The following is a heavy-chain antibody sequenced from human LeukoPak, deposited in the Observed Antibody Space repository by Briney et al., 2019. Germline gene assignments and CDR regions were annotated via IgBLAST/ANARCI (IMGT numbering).Heavy chain of an antibody. Sequence: GGSLRLSCAASGFTFSSYGMHWVRQAPGKGLEWVAVIWYDGSNKYYADSVKGRFTISRDNSKNTLYLQMNSLRAEDTAVYYRAREVVAAVDLFDYWGQGTLVTVSS. D-gene: IGHD2-15*01. CDR1: GFTFSSYG. CDR2: IWYDGSNK. J-gene: IGHJ4*02. V-gene: IGHV3-33*01. CDR3: AREVVAAVDLFDY.